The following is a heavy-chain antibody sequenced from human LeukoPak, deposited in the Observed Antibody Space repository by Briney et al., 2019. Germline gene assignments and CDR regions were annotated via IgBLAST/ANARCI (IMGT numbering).Heavy chain of an antibody. CDR2: IYYSGST. Sequence: SETLSLTCTVSGGSISSYYWSWIRQPPGKGLEWIGYIYYSGSTNYNPSLKSRVTISVDTSKNQFSLKLNSVTPEDTAVYYCTRGWLREYFDFWGQGTLVTVSS. J-gene: IGHJ4*02. D-gene: IGHD5-12*01. CDR3: TRGWLREYFDF. CDR1: GGSISSYY. V-gene: IGHV4-59*12.